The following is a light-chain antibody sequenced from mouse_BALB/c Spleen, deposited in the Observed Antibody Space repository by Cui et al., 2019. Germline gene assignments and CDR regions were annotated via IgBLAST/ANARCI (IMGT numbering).Light chain of an antibody. V-gene: IGKV3-10*01. J-gene: IGKJ1*01. Sequence: KIVLTQSPVSLAVSLGQRATISCRPSDRVDSYGNSIMHWYQQKPGQPPKLLVYLASNLEAGVPARFSGSGSRTDFTLTIDPVEADDAATYYCQQNNDNPPTFGGGTKLEIK. CDR3: QQNNDNPPT. CDR2: LAS. CDR1: DRVDSYGNSI.